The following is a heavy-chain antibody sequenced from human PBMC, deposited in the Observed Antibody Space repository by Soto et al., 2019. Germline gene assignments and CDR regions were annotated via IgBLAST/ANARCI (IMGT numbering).Heavy chain of an antibody. CDR2: ISYDGSNK. J-gene: IGHJ6*02. V-gene: IGHV3-30-3*01. D-gene: IGHD5-18*01. Sequence: QPGGSLRLSCAASGFTFSSYAMHWVRQAPGKGLEWVAVISYDGSNKYYADSVKGRFTISRDNSKNTLYLQMNSLRAEDTAVYYCAREQVDTAMVDGMDVWGQGTTVTVSS. CDR1: GFTFSSYA. CDR3: AREQVDTAMVDGMDV.